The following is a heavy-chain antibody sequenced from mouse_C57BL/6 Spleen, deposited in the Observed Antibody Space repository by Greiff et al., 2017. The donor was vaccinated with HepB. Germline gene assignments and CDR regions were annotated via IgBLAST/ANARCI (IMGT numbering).Heavy chain of an antibody. CDR2: IRNKANGYTT. D-gene: IGHD1-1*01. CDR1: GFTFTDYY. V-gene: IGHV7-3*01. Sequence: EVKLQESGGGLVQPGGSLSLSCAASGFTFTDYYMSWVRQPPGKALEWLGFIRNKANGYTTEYSASVKGRFTISRDNSQSILYLQMNALRAEDSATYYCARYYDGSSYFDYWGQGTTLTVSS. J-gene: IGHJ2*01. CDR3: ARYYDGSSYFDY.